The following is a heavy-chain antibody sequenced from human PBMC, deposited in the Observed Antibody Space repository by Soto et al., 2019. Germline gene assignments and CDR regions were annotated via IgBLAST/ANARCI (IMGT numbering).Heavy chain of an antibody. Sequence: PGGSLRLSCSTSGFTFSNYGFHWVRQAPGKGLEWVAVIWYDGSQKYYASSVKGRFTVSRDNSKNTVFLQMSSLRAEDTAIYNCARDDCSTTSCLADWGQGTLVTVSS. CDR3: ARDDCSTTSCLAD. CDR1: GFTFSNYG. D-gene: IGHD2-2*01. J-gene: IGHJ4*02. CDR2: IWYDGSQK. V-gene: IGHV3-33*01.